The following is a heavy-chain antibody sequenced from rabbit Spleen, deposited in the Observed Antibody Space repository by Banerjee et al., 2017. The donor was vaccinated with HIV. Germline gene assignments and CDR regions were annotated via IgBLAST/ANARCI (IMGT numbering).Heavy chain of an antibody. CDR1: GVSFSTSSY. J-gene: IGHJ6*01. CDR3: ARDTGSSFSSYGMDL. Sequence: QSLEESGGDLVKPGASLTLTCTASGVSFSTSSYMCWVRQAPGKGLEWIACIDAGSSGFTYSATWAKGRFTISKTSSTTVTLQMTSLTVADTATYFCARDTGSSFSSYGMDLWGPGTLVTVS. D-gene: IGHD8-1*01. V-gene: IGHV1S40*01. CDR2: IDAGSSGFT.